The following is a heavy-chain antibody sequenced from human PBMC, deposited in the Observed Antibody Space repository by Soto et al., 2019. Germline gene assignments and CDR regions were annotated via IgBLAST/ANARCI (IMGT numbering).Heavy chain of an antibody. Sequence: GSLRLSCAASGFTFSSYSMNWVRQAPGKGLEWVSSISSSSSYIYYADSVKGRFTISRDNAKNSLYLQMNSLRAEDTAVYYCARDRVVPAAKQYYYYGMDVWGQGTTVTVSS. D-gene: IGHD2-2*01. CDR2: ISSSSSYI. V-gene: IGHV3-21*01. CDR3: ARDRVVPAAKQYYYYGMDV. J-gene: IGHJ6*02. CDR1: GFTFSSYS.